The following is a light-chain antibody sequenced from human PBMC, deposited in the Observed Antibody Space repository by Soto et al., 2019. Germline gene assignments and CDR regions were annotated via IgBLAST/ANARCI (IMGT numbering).Light chain of an antibody. CDR2: DAS. Sequence: DIQMTQSPSTLSASVGDRVTITCRASQSISSWLAWYQQKPGKAPKLLIYDASNLESGVPSRFSGSGSGTEFTLTISSLQPDDLATYYCQQYNSYPITFGQGTRLEIK. CDR3: QQYNSYPIT. CDR1: QSISSW. J-gene: IGKJ5*01. V-gene: IGKV1-5*01.